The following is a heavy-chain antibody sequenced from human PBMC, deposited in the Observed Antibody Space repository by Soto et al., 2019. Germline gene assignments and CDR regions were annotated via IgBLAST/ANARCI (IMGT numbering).Heavy chain of an antibody. CDR1: GYTFTSYD. V-gene: IGHV1-8*01. CDR2: TNPNSGNT. D-gene: IGHD3-3*01. CDR3: ARSGQLRTIFGVVIGYYYYMDV. J-gene: IGHJ6*03. Sequence: ASVKVSCKASGYTFTSYDINLVQQATGQGLEWMGWTNPNSGNTGYAQKFQGRVTMTRNTSISTAYMELGSLRSEDTAVYYCARSGQLRTIFGVVIGYYYYMDVWGKGTTVTVSS.